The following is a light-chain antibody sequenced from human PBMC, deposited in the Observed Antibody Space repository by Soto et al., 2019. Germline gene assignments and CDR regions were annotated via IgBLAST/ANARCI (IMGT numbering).Light chain of an antibody. Sequence: QSVLTQPASVSGSPGQSITISCTGTSSDVGGYNYVSWYQQHPGKAPKLMIYEVSNRPPGVSNRFSGSKSGNTASLTISGLQAEDEADYYCSSYTSSNTLVVFGTGTKVTVL. J-gene: IGLJ1*01. CDR1: SSDVGGYNY. CDR3: SSYTSSNTLVV. CDR2: EVS. V-gene: IGLV2-14*01.